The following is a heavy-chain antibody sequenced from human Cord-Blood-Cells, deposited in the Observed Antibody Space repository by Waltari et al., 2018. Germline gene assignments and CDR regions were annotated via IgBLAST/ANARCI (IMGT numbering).Heavy chain of an antibody. CDR3: ARDSSGYLAYFDY. J-gene: IGHJ4*02. CDR2: SIPVLGRA. V-gene: IGHV1-69*10. D-gene: IGHD3-22*01. Sequence: QVQLVQSGAEVKKPGSSVKVSCKASGGTFSSYAISWVRQARGQGLEWMGGSIPVLGRANDAQKFQCRVTITADKATSTAYMELISLRSEYTALYYCARDSSGYLAYFDYWGQGTLVTVSS. CDR1: GGTFSSYA.